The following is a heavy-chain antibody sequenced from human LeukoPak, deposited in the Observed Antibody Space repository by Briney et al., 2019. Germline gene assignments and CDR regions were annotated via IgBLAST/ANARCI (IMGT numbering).Heavy chain of an antibody. J-gene: IGHJ4*02. CDR1: GYTFTSYG. V-gene: IGHV1-18*01. Sequence: ASVTVSFKASGYTFTSYGISWVRQAPGQGLEWMGWISAYNGNTNYAQKLQGRVTMTTDTSTSTAYMELRSLRSDDTAVYYCARDPDGVAVAGTLDDYWGQGTLVTVSS. CDR2: ISAYNGNT. CDR3: ARDPDGVAVAGTLDDY. D-gene: IGHD6-19*01.